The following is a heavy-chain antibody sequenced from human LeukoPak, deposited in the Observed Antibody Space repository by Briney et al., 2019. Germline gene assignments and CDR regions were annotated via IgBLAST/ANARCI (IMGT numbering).Heavy chain of an antibody. J-gene: IGHJ5*02. CDR2: INHSGST. D-gene: IGHD2-15*01. CDR1: GGSLSGYY. CDR3: AREIVVVVAAPPWFDP. V-gene: IGHV4-34*01. Sequence: SETLSLTCAVYGGSLSGYYWSWIRPPPGRGLEWIGEINHSGSTNYNPSLKSRVTISLDTSKNQFSLKLSSGTAADTAGYYCAREIVVVVAAPPWFDPWGQGTLVTVSS.